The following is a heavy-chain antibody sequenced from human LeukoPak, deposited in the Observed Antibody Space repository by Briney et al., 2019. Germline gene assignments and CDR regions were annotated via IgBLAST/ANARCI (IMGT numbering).Heavy chain of an antibody. V-gene: IGHV4-59*01. Sequence: PSETLSLTCTVSGGSISSYYWSWIRQPPGKGLEWIGYIYYSGSTKYNPSLKSRVTISVDTSKNQFSLKLSSVTAADTAVYYCARGGGYCSGGSCYDYYYYYYMDVWGKGTTVTVSS. CDR1: GGSISSYY. CDR3: ARGGGYCSGGSCYDYYYYYYMDV. D-gene: IGHD2-15*01. CDR2: IYYSGST. J-gene: IGHJ6*03.